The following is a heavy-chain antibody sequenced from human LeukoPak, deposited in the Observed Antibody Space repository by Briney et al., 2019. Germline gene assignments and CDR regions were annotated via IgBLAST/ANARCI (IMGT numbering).Heavy chain of an antibody. CDR1: GDSVSSNSAA. V-gene: IGHV6-1*01. D-gene: IGHD6-19*01. CDR2: TYYRSKWYN. J-gene: IGHJ5*02. Sequence: SQTLSLTCAISGDSVSSNSAAWNWIRQSPSRGLEWLGRTYYRSKWYNDYAVSVKSRITINPDTSKNQFSLQLNSVTPEDTAVYYCARVHSSGWYRPEQDWFDPWGQGTLVTVSS. CDR3: ARVHSSGWYRPEQDWFDP.